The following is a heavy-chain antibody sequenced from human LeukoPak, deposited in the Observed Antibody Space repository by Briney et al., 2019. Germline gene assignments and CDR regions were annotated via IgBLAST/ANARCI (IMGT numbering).Heavy chain of an antibody. J-gene: IGHJ4*02. CDR1: GFIFRSYG. CDR3: ATGERYDNYWSRHYPQREDYWDY. D-gene: IGHD3-3*01. CDR2: TSSDGSTK. V-gene: IGHV3-30*02. Sequence: LPGGSLRLSCAASGFIFRSYGMHWVRQAPGKGLEWVTYTSSDGSTKNYADSVKGRFIISRDNSKNTLYLQMNSLRPEDTAVYYCATGERYDNYWSRHYPQREDYWDYWGQGTLVTVSS.